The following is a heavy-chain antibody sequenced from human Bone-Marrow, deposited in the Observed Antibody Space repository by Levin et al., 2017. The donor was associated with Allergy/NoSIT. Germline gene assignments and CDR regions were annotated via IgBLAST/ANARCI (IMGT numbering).Heavy chain of an antibody. V-gene: IGHV1-2*06. D-gene: IGHD2-15*01. CDR1: GYTFKDYF. CDR2: INPDIGVT. Sequence: GESLKISCRASGYTFKDYFIHWLRQAPGQGLVWMGRINPDIGVTHFAQKFQGRVTLTRDTSIDTAYMELNSLTSDDTAVYFCARDLTPGGYCSGGNCYFHYWGQGSLVTVSS. CDR3: ARDLTPGGYCSGGNCYFHY. J-gene: IGHJ4*02.